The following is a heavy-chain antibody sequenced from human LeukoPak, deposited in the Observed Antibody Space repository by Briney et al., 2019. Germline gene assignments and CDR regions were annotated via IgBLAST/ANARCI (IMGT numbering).Heavy chain of an antibody. CDR3: ARAIVATINFDY. D-gene: IGHD5-12*01. CDR2: ISRSSTYI. V-gene: IGHV3-21*01. Sequence: GGSLRLSCAASGFTFSIYSMSWVRQAPGEGLEWVSSISRSSTYIDYADSLKGRFTISRDNAKNSLYLQMNSLRAEDTAVYYCARAIVATINFDYWGQGTLVTVSS. J-gene: IGHJ4*02. CDR1: GFTFSIYS.